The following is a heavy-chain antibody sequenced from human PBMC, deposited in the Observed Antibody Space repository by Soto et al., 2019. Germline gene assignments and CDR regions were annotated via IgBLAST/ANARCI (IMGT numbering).Heavy chain of an antibody. CDR1: GGTFSSYA. D-gene: IGHD6-13*01. J-gene: IGHJ4*02. Sequence: VKVSCKASGGTFSSYAISWVRQAPGQGLEWMGGIIPIFGTANYAQKFQGRVTITADKSTSTAYMELSSLRSEDTAVYYCARVLAAAAPEGFDYWGQGTLVTVSS. CDR2: IIPIFGTA. CDR3: ARVLAAAAPEGFDY. V-gene: IGHV1-69*06.